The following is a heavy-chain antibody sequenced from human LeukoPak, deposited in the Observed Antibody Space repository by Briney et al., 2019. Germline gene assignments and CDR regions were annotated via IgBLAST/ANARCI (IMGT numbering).Heavy chain of an antibody. CDR3: AKDSPIFGVSC. D-gene: IGHD3-3*01. CDR2: IYSGGST. V-gene: IGHV3-66*02. Sequence: GGSLTLFCAASGFTVSSNYMSWVRQATGKGLEWVSVIYSGGSTYYADSVQGRFIISRDNYKNTLYLQMNSLRAEDTAVYYCAKDSPIFGVSCWGQGTLVTVSS. CDR1: GFTVSSNY. J-gene: IGHJ4*02.